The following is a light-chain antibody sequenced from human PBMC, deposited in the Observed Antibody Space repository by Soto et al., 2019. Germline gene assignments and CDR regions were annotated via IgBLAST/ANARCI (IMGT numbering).Light chain of an antibody. Sequence: QPVLTQSPSASASLGASVKLTCTLSGGHSSYAIAWHQQQPEKGPRYLMNLNSDGSHSKGDGIPDRFSGSSSGAERYLTISSLQSEDEADYYCQTWGTGFRVFGGGTKLTVL. CDR3: QTWGTGFRV. V-gene: IGLV4-69*01. CDR2: LNSDGSH. J-gene: IGLJ3*02. CDR1: GGHSSYA.